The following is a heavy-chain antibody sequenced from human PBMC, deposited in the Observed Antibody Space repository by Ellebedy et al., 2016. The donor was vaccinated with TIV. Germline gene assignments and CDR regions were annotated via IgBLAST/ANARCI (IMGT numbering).Heavy chain of an antibody. V-gene: IGHV4-59*01. CDR3: ARDNYGSLDY. Sequence: MPSETLSLTCTVSGGSISGYQWGWIRQPPGKGLEWIGYNSDSGRTNYDPSLKSRITILVDASKKQFSLKLTSVTAADTAVYYCARDNYGSLDYWGKGTLVTVSS. CDR1: GGSISGYQ. CDR2: NSDSGRT. D-gene: IGHD1-26*01. J-gene: IGHJ4*02.